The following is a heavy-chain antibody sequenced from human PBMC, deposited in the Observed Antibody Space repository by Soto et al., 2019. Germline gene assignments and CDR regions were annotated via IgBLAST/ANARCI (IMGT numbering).Heavy chain of an antibody. CDR2: INAGNGNT. V-gene: IGHV1-3*01. CDR3: ASSYDYIWGSYLLYDY. D-gene: IGHD3-16*02. CDR1: GYTFASCA. J-gene: IGHJ4*02. Sequence: ASVKASCKASGYTFASCAMHWVRQAPGQRLEWMGWINAGNGNTKYSQKFQGRVTITRDTSASTAYMELSSLRSEDTAVYYCASSYDYIWGSYLLYDYWGQGTLVTVSS.